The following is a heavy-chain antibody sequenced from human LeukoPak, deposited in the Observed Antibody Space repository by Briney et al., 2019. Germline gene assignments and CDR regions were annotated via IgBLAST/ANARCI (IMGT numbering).Heavy chain of an antibody. CDR3: VREDAHTYYFDF. CDR1: GYTFTYYV. V-gene: IGHV1-46*01. CDR2: IKSTGDTT. Sequence: ASVKVSCKTSGYTFTYYVISWVRQAPGQGLEWVAIIKSTGDTTVYAQKFQGRVTVTRDTSTSTVYMDLSSLSSEDTAVYYCVREDAHTYYFDFWGPGTLVTVSS. D-gene: IGHD2-2*01. J-gene: IGHJ4*02.